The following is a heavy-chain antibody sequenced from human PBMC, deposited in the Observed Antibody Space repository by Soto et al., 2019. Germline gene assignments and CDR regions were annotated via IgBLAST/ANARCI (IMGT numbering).Heavy chain of an antibody. D-gene: IGHD3-16*01. CDR1: GGSVSSGDYY. J-gene: IGHJ4*02. Sequence: QVQLQESGPGLVKPSQTLSLTCTVSGGSVSSGDYYWSWIRRPPGRGLEWFGSFYYSGGTYYNPSLKSRVTISVNPAKNQFSLKLNSMTAADTAVYYCARDLLGGASDYWGQGTLVTVSS. V-gene: IGHV4-30-4*01. CDR2: FYYSGGT. CDR3: ARDLLGGASDY.